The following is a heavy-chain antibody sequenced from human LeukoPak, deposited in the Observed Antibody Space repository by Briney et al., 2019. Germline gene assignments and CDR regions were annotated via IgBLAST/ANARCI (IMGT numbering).Heavy chain of an antibody. D-gene: IGHD2/OR15-2a*01. CDR3: VSFYETY. J-gene: IGHJ4*02. CDR1: GNYW. Sequence: GGSLRLSCAASGNYWMHWVRQVPGKGLVWVSHINSDGSWTSYADSVRGRFTISKNNAKNTVYLQMNSLRAEDTAVYYCVSFYETYWGRGTLVTVSS. CDR2: INSDGSWT. V-gene: IGHV3-74*01.